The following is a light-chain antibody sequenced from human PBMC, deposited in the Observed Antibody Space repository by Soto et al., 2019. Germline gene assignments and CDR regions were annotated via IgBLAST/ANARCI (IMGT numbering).Light chain of an antibody. CDR2: EVS. CDR3: QQYNNWPYT. Sequence: EIVLTQSPATLSLSPGERATLSCRASQTVSSSLAWYQQKPGQAPRLLIYEVSNRATGIPARFSGSGSGADFTLTISSLEPGDFALYYCQQYNNWPYTFGQGTKLEIK. V-gene: IGKV3-11*01. J-gene: IGKJ2*01. CDR1: QTVSSS.